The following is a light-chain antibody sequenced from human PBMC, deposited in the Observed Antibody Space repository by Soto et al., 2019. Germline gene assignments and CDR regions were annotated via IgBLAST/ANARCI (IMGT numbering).Light chain of an antibody. V-gene: IGKV1-33*01. CDR3: QQSNDLVS. CDR2: DAS. Sequence: DIQMTQSPSSLSASVGDRFTITCQASQDINNYVNWYQQKPGKAPKLLIFDASTLKTGVPSRFSGSGSGTDFSFTISRLQPEDIATYYCQQSNDLVSFGQGTRLEIK. J-gene: IGKJ5*01. CDR1: QDINNY.